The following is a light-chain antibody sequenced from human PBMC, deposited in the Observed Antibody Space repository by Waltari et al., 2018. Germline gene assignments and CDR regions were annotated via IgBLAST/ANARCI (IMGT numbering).Light chain of an antibody. Sequence: QSVLTQPPSASGTPGQRVTISCSGSSSNIGTTLVNWYPPVPGKVPKLVIYRSDQRPSGVPDRFSGSKSGTSASLAINGLQSEDEADYYCAAWDDSMHGHWVFGGGTKVTVL. V-gene: IGLV1-44*01. CDR2: RSD. J-gene: IGLJ3*02. CDR3: AAWDDSMHGHWV. CDR1: SSNIGTTL.